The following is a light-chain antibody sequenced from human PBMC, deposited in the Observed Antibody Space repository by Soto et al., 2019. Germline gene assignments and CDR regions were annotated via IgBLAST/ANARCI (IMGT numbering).Light chain of an antibody. J-gene: IGLJ2*01. CDR1: GSNIGGNY. CDR3: GTWDNSLSAVV. CDR2: DNS. Sequence: QSVLTQPPSMSAAPGQKVTISCSGSGSNIGGNYVSWYQQFPGTAPKLLIYDNSKRPSGIPDRFSGSKSGTSATLDITGLQTGDEGDFYCGTWDNSLSAVVFGGGSQLPVL. V-gene: IGLV1-51*01.